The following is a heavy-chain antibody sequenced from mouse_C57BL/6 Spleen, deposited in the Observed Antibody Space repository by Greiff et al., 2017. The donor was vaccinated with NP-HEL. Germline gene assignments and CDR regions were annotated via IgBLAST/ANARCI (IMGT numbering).Heavy chain of an antibody. J-gene: IGHJ2*01. CDR3: ARAAEIIDAFDY. CDR1: GYTFTDYY. V-gene: IGHV1-26*01. Sequence: EVQLQQSGPELVKPGASVKISCTASGYTFTDYYMNWVKQSHGKSLEWIGDINPNNGGTSYNQKFKGKATLTVDKSSSTAYMELRSLTSEDSAVYFCARAAEIIDAFDYWGQGTTLTVSS. CDR2: INPNNGGT.